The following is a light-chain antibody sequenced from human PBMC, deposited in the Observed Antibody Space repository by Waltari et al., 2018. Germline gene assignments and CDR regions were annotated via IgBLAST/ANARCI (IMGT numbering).Light chain of an antibody. V-gene: IGKV3-20*01. CDR2: GAS. CDR3: QQYGSPT. J-gene: IGKJ1*01. Sequence: EIVLTQSPGTLPLSPGERATLSCRASQRVSSSYLAWYQQKPGQAPRLLIYGASSRATGIPDRFSGSGAGTDFTLTISRLEPEDFAVYYCQQYGSPTFGQGTKVEIK. CDR1: QRVSSSY.